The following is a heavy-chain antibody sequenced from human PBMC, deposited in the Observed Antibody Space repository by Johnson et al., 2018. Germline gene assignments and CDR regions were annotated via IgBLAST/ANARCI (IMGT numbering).Heavy chain of an antibody. Sequence: VQLVESGGGVVQPGRSLRLSCAASGFAFNEYTMPWFRQFPGQGLEWVSLVTWDGGSTFYADSVKGRFTISRNNRKNSLYLQMSGLGTEDTACYYWAKEKDRLIGSWGQGTQVTVSS. V-gene: IGHV3-43*01. D-gene: IGHD2-8*01. CDR3: AKEKDRLIGS. J-gene: IGHJ4*02. CDR2: VTWDGGST. CDR1: GFAFNEYT.